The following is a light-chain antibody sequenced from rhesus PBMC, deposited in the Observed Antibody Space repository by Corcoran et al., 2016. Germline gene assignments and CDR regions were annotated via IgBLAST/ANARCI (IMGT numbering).Light chain of an antibody. CDR3: SSYAGSNTYI. CDR1: SSDIGGYNY. CDR2: AVS. V-gene: IGLV2-23*01. Sequence: QAALTQPPSVSGSPGQSVTISCTGTSSDIGGYNYVSWYQQHPGKAPKLMIYAVSQRPSGVSDRFSGSKSGNTASLTISGLQAEDAADYYCSSYAGSNTYIFGAGTRLTVL. J-gene: IGLJ1*01.